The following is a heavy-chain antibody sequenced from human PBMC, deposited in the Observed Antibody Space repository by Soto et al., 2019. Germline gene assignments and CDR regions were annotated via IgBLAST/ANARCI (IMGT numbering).Heavy chain of an antibody. J-gene: IGHJ4*02. CDR1: GFTFSNYW. V-gene: IGHV3-74*01. Sequence: EVQLVESGGGLVQPGGSLRLSCAASGFTFSNYWVHWVRQAPGKGLMWVSRINSDGTTINYADSVEGRFTISRDNANNTXXXXXXXXXXXXXXVYYCASAGWYRFDSWGQGTLVTVSS. CDR3: ASAGWYRFDS. CDR2: INSDGTTI. D-gene: IGHD6-19*01.